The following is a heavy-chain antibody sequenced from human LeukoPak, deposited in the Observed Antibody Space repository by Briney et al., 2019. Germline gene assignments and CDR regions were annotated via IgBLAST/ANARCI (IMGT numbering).Heavy chain of an antibody. CDR1: GGSFSGYY. Sequence: PSETLSLTCAVYGGSFSGYYWSWIRQPPGKWLEWIGEINHSGSTNYNPSLKSRVTISVDTSKKQFSLKLSSVTAADTAVYYCARSGYYDFWSVSYWGQGTLVTVSS. J-gene: IGHJ4*02. D-gene: IGHD3-3*01. V-gene: IGHV4-34*01. CDR3: ARSGYYDFWSVSY. CDR2: INHSGST.